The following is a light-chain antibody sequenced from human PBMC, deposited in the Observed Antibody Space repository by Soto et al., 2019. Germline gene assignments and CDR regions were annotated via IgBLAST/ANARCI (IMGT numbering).Light chain of an antibody. CDR2: DVS. J-gene: IGKJ1*01. V-gene: IGKV1-5*01. CDR1: QSVSNW. Sequence: DIQMTQSPSTLSASVVGIGSITFLASQSVSNWLAWYQQKPGKAPKLLIYDVSSLESGVPSRFSGSGSGTEFTLTISSLQPDDFATYYCQQYNSYWGTFGQGTKVDIK. CDR3: QQYNSYWGT.